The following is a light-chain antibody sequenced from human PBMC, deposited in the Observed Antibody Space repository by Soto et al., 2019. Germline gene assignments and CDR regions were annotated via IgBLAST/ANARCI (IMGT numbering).Light chain of an antibody. CDR1: QSVSSNS. CDR3: KQYVASPYT. V-gene: IGKV3-20*01. CDR2: DAS. J-gene: IGKJ2*01. Sequence: EIVLTQSPGTLSLSPGERATLSCRASQSVSSNSLAWYQQKPGQAPRLLIYDASSRATGIPDRFSASGSGTDFTLTISSLEPEDFAVYYCKQYVASPYTVGQGTKVDIK.